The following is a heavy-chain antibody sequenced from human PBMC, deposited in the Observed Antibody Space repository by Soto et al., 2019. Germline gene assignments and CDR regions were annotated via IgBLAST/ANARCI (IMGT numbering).Heavy chain of an antibody. Sequence: QVQLQESGPGLVKPSQTLSLACTVSGGSVGSGEYYYSWIRQPPGKGLEWIGYIYDSGITNYTPSRKGRVTMSLDRSNNHVSLKLRSVTAAVTAVYFCARDVAHGYTENVWGQGTMVTVSS. CDR3: ARDVAHGYTENV. V-gene: IGHV4-30-4*01. J-gene: IGHJ3*01. CDR2: IYDSGIT. D-gene: IGHD5-18*01. CDR1: GGSVGSGEYY.